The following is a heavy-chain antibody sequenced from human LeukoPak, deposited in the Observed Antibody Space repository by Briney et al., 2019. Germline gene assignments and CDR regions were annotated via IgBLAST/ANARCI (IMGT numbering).Heavy chain of an antibody. V-gene: IGHV4-34*01. J-gene: IGHJ6*03. D-gene: IGHD1-26*01. CDR1: GVSFSGYY. CDR2: ITHSGST. Sequence: PSETLSLTCAVYGVSFSGYYWSWIRQPPGKGLEWIGEITHSGSTNYNPSLKSRVTISVDTSKNQFSLKLSSVTAADTAFYYCASQGHHGKIVGTTLSYFYMDVWGKGTTVTVSS. CDR3: ASQGHHGKIVGTTLSYFYMDV.